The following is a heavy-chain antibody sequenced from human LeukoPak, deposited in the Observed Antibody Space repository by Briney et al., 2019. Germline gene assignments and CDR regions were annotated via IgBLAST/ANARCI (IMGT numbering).Heavy chain of an antibody. D-gene: IGHD2-21*01. CDR3: ATHSDWFDP. V-gene: IGHV3-30-3*01. J-gene: IGHJ5*02. CDR2: ISYDGSNK. CDR1: GFTFSSYA. Sequence: GRSLRLSCAASGFTFSSYAMHWVRQAPGKGLEWVAVISYDGSNKYYADSVKGRFTISRDNSKNTLYLQMSSLRAEDTAVYYCATHSDWFDPWGQGTLVTVSS.